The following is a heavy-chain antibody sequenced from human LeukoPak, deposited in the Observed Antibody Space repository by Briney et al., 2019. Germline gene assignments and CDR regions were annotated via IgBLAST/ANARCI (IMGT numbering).Heavy chain of an antibody. Sequence: SETLSLTCAVYGGSFSGYYWSWIRQPPGKGLERIGEINHSGSTNYNPSLKSRVTISVDTSKNQFSLKLSSVTAADTAVYYCARVGGYDFWSGYYRHWFDPWGQGTLVTVSS. V-gene: IGHV4-34*01. CDR2: INHSGST. D-gene: IGHD3-3*01. CDR3: ARVGGYDFWSGYYRHWFDP. CDR1: GGSFSGYY. J-gene: IGHJ5*02.